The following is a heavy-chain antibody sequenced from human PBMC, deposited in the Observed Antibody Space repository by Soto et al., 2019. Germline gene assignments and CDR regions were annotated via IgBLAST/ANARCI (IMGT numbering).Heavy chain of an antibody. CDR1: GGTFSSYT. D-gene: IGHD2-2*01. CDR3: ATGYCSSTSCHP. Sequence: GASVKVSCKSSGGTFSSYTISCVRQAPGQGLEWMGRIIPILGIANYAQKFQGRVTITADKSTSTAYMGLSSLRSEDTAVYYCATGYCSSTSCHPGGQGTLATVSS. V-gene: IGHV1-69*02. J-gene: IGHJ5*02. CDR2: IIPILGIA.